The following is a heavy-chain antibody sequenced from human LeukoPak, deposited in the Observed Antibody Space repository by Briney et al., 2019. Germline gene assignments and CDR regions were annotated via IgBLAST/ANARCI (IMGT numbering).Heavy chain of an antibody. CDR3: AKVESIIRPSRRGMDV. Sequence: GGSLRLSCAASGFTFSSFAMTWVRQAPGKGLEWVSGISGSGGNTYYADSVRGRFTISRDSSKNTLYLQMNSLRAEDTAIYYCAKVESIIRPSRRGMDVWGQGTTVTVSS. J-gene: IGHJ6*02. CDR1: GFTFSSFA. D-gene: IGHD3-10*01. V-gene: IGHV3-23*01. CDR2: ISGSGGNT.